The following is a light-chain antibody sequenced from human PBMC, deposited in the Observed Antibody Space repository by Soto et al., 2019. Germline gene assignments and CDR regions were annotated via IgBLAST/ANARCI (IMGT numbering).Light chain of an antibody. Sequence: DIQMIQSPSSLSASVGDRVTIYCRASQSIARHLNWYQQKPGATPKLLIYTASTLQSDVPSRFSASGSERDFTLTISDLQPEDFAIYYCQQSHNAPLTFGGETKLEIK. J-gene: IGKJ4*01. CDR1: QSIARH. CDR3: QQSHNAPLT. V-gene: IGKV1-39*01. CDR2: TAS.